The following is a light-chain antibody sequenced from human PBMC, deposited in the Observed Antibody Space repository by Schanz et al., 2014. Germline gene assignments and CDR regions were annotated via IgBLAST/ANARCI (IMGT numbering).Light chain of an antibody. CDR3: CSYTGSYTEV. CDR2: DVS. V-gene: IGLV2-11*01. Sequence: QSALTQPRSVSGSPGQSVTISCTGTSSDVDGYNYVSWYQQHPGKAPKLMIYDVSKRPSGVPDRFSGSKSGNTASLTISGLQAEDEADYYCCSYTGSYTEVFGGGTKLTVL. CDR1: SSDVDGYNY. J-gene: IGLJ3*02.